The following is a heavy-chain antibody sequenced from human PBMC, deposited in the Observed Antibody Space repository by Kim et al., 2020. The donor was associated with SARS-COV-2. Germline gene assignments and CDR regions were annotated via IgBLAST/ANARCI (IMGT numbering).Heavy chain of an antibody. Sequence: GGSLRLSCAASGFTFSSYAMSWVRQAPGKGLEWVSAISGSGGSTYYADSVKGRFTISRDNSKNTLYLQMNSLRAEDTAVYYCARADIVVVVAASHGPFVIWGQGTMVTVSS. D-gene: IGHD2-15*01. V-gene: IGHV3-23*01. CDR1: GFTFSSYA. CDR3: ARADIVVVVAASHGPFVI. J-gene: IGHJ3*02. CDR2: ISGSGGST.